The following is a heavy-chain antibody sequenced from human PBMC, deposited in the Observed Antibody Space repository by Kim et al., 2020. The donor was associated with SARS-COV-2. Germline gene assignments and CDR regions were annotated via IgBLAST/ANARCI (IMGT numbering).Heavy chain of an antibody. CDR2: VSGSTGDT. Sequence: ASVKVSCKPFDYTFISHGINWVRQAPGRGLEWMGWVSGSTGDTDYARKFQGRVTMTADSSTRTLYLELTRLTSDDTAVYFCARGRDSLGSQIHYYGLELWGQGTPVLVSS. CDR3: ARGRDSLGSQIHYYGLEL. V-gene: IGHV1-18*01. D-gene: IGHD3-22*01. CDR1: DYTFISHG. J-gene: IGHJ6*02.